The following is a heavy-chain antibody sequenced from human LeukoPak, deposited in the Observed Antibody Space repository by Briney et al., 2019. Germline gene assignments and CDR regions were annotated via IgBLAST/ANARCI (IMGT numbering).Heavy chain of an antibody. CDR3: ARADGYDIWTGYRGWFDP. CDR1: GDTLSSHA. D-gene: IGHD3-9*01. CDR2: NFPIFGTS. V-gene: IGHV1-69*13. Sequence: ASVKVSCKASGDTLSSHAISWVRQAPGQGLEWMGGNFPIFGTSNYAQRFQGRVTITADESTSTAYMELSSLRSEDTAVYYCARADGYDIWTGYRGWFDPWGQGTLVTVSS. J-gene: IGHJ5*02.